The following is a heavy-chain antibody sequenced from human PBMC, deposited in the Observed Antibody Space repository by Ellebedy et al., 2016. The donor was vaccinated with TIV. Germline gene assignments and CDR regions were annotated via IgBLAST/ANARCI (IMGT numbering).Heavy chain of an antibody. CDR3: ARQGSGWAMAY. CDR1: GGSISSDTW. D-gene: IGHD6-19*01. CDR2: TYHSGST. J-gene: IGHJ4*02. V-gene: IGHV4-4*02. Sequence: SETLSLTCAVSGGSISSDTWWSWVRQPPGKGLEWIGETYHSGSTNYNPSLKSRVAISVDKSKNQFSLSLESVTAADTAVYYCARQGSGWAMAYWGQGTLVTVSS.